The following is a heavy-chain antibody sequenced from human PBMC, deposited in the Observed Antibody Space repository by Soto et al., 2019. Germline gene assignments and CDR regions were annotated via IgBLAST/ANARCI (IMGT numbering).Heavy chain of an antibody. D-gene: IGHD5-12*01. Sequence: SVKVSCKASGGTFSSYAISWVRQAPGQGLEWMGGIIPIFGTANYAQKFQGRVTITADESTSTAYMELSSLRSEDTAVYYCARDRKSGYDLTRTTFDPWGQGTLVTVSS. J-gene: IGHJ5*02. V-gene: IGHV1-69*13. CDR1: GGTFSSYA. CDR3: ARDRKSGYDLTRTTFDP. CDR2: IIPIFGTA.